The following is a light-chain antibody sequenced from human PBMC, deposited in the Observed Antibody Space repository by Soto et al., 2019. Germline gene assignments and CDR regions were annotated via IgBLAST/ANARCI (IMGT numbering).Light chain of an antibody. CDR2: GNS. CDR3: QSYDSSLSGWV. Sequence: QSVLTQPPSVSGAPRQRVTISCTGSSSNIGAGYDVHWYQQLPGTAPKLFIFGNSNRPSGVPDRFSGSKSGTSASLAITGLQAEDEADYYCQSYDSSLSGWVFGGGTKLTVL. J-gene: IGLJ3*02. CDR1: SSNIGAGYD. V-gene: IGLV1-40*01.